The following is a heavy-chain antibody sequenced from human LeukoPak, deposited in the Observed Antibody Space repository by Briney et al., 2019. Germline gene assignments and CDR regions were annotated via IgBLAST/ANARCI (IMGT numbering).Heavy chain of an antibody. CDR3: TRLPAPSGWFYFDP. J-gene: IGHJ5*02. D-gene: IGHD6-19*01. CDR1: GFTFSNYW. Sequence: GGSLRLSCAASGFTFSNYWMSWVRQAPGKGLEWVANIKQDGNDKYYVDSVKGRFTISRDNAKSSLYLQMNSLRAEDTAVYYCTRLPAPSGWFYFDPWGQGTLVTVSS. CDR2: IKQDGNDK. V-gene: IGHV3-7*03.